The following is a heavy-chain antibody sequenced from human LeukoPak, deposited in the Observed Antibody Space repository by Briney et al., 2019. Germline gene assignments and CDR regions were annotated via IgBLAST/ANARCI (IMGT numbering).Heavy chain of an antibody. V-gene: IGHV4-4*07. Sequence: SETLSLTCTVSGGSISSYYWSWIRQPAGKGLEWIGRIYTSGSTNYNPSLKSRVTMSVDTSKNQFSLKLSSVTAADTAVYYCARSSLNGDYIHPYYYYMDVWGKGTTVTVSS. D-gene: IGHD4-17*01. J-gene: IGHJ6*03. CDR2: IYTSGST. CDR3: ARSSLNGDYIHPYYYYMDV. CDR1: GGSISSYY.